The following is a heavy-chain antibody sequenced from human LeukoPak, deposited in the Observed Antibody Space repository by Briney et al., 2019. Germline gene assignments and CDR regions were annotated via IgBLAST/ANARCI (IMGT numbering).Heavy chain of an antibody. CDR3: ARSTYSSSSYYFDY. V-gene: IGHV3-33*01. D-gene: IGHD6-13*01. CDR1: GFTFSNYG. Sequence: PGGSLRLSCAASGFTFSNYGIHWVRQAPGKGLEWVAVIWSDGINKYYVDSVKGRFTISRDNSKNTLYLQMNSLRADDTAVYYCARSTYSSSSYYFDYWGQRSLVTVSS. CDR2: IWSDGINK. J-gene: IGHJ4*02.